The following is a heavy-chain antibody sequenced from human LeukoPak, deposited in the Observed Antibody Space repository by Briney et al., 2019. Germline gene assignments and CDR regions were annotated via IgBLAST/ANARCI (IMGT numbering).Heavy chain of an antibody. V-gene: IGHV3-9*01. J-gene: IGHJ4*02. CDR2: ISWNSGSI. Sequence: PGRSLRLSCAASGFTFDDYAMHWVRQAPGKGLEWVSGISWNSGSIGYADSVKGRFTISRDNAKNSLYLQMNSLRAEDTALYYCAKDLNTYYDILTGFGYWGQGTLVTVSS. CDR1: GFTFDDYA. D-gene: IGHD3-9*01. CDR3: AKDLNTYYDILTGFGY.